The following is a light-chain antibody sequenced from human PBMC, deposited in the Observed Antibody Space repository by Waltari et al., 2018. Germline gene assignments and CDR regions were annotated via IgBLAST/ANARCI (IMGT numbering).Light chain of an antibody. V-gene: IGLV3-21*03. J-gene: IGLJ2*01. CDR2: DDP. Sequence: YELTQPPSVSVAPGKPAKITCSGRDIQDRTVHGYQQKSGQAPALVIYDDPVRPSGIPERISGSDTATLTIAGVEAGDEAVYCCQVWDASGDHPVFGGGTRLTVL. CDR1: DIQDRT. CDR3: QVWDASGDHPV.